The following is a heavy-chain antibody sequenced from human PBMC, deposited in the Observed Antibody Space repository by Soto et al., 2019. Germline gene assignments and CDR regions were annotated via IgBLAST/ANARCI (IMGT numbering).Heavy chain of an antibody. J-gene: IGHJ3*02. CDR2: IWYDGSNK. D-gene: IGHD5-12*01. Sequence: GGSLRLSCAASGFTFSSYGMHWVRQAPGKGLEWVAVIWYDGSNKYYADSVKGRFTISRDNSKNTLYLQMNSLRAEDTAVYYCARVLGQWLPPLHDAFDIWGQGTMVTVSS. V-gene: IGHV3-33*01. CDR3: ARVLGQWLPPLHDAFDI. CDR1: GFTFSSYG.